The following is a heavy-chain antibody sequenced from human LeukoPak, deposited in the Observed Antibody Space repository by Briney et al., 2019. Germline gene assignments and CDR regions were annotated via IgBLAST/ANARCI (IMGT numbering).Heavy chain of an antibody. Sequence: ASVKVSCKASGGTFSSYAISWVRQAPGQGLEWMGGIIPIFGTANYAQKFRGRVTITADESTSTAYMELSSLRSEDTAVYYCARVGYHFWSAYYFDYWGQGTLVTVSS. D-gene: IGHD3-3*02. J-gene: IGHJ4*02. CDR3: ARVGYHFWSAYYFDY. CDR2: IIPIFGTA. CDR1: GGTFSSYA. V-gene: IGHV1-69*13.